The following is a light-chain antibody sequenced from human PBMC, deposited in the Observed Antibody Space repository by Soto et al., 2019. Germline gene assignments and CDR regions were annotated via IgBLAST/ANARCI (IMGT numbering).Light chain of an antibody. CDR3: QQYHQWPVA. CDR1: HGVGNN. V-gene: IGKV3-15*01. Sequence: GMTQSPTTLSVSPGERPTLSCRASHGVGNNLAWYQQIPGQAPRLLIYGASTRATGVPARFSGSGSATQFTLTISSLQSEDFGFYYCQQYHQWPVAFGGGTKVEIK. J-gene: IGKJ4*01. CDR2: GAS.